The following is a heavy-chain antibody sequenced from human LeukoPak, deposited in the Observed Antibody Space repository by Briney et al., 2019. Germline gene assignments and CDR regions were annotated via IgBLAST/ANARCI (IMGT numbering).Heavy chain of an antibody. CDR3: ARVSDDFWSGYYTPYYFDY. CDR2: IYHSGST. D-gene: IGHD3-3*01. CDR1: GGSISSGGYY. V-gene: IGHV4-30-2*01. Sequence: PSQTLSLTCTVSGGSISSGGYYWSWIRQPPGKGLEWIGYIYHSGSTYYNPSLKSRVTISVDRSKNQFSLKLSSVTAADTAVYYCARVSDDFWSGYYTPYYFDYWGQGTLVTVSS. J-gene: IGHJ4*02.